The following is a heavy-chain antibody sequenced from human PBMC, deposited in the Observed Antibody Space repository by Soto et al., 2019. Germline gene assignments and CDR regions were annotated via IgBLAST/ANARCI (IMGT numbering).Heavy chain of an antibody. D-gene: IGHD2-8*01. CDR3: AQSSSMLGAGWSDS. CDR1: GYSFRSYG. J-gene: IGHJ5*01. V-gene: IGHV1-18*01. CDR2: VSGYNYNT. Sequence: GASVKVSCKASGYSFRSYGINWVRQAPGQGLEWIGWVSGYNYNTKYAQKLQGRITVTTDTSTNTAYMELRSLRSDDTAVYYCAQSSSMLGAGWSDSWGRGTLVTVSS.